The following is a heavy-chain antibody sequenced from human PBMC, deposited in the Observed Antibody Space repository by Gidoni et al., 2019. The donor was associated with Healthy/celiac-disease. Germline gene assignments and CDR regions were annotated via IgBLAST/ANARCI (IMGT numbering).Heavy chain of an antibody. Sequence: EVQLLESGGGLVQPGGSLRLSCAASGFTFSSYAMRWVRQAPGKGLEWVSAISGSGGSTYYAESVKGRFNSSRDNSKNTLYLQMNSLRAEDTAVYYCAKGAIAVAGPGWFDPWGQGTLVTVSS. CDR1: GFTFSSYA. D-gene: IGHD6-19*01. J-gene: IGHJ5*02. CDR3: AKGAIAVAGPGWFDP. V-gene: IGHV3-23*01. CDR2: ISGSGGST.